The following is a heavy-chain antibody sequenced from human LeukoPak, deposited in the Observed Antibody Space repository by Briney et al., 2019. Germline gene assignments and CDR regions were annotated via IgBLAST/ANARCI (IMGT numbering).Heavy chain of an antibody. CDR3: ARTSMRAFDT. Sequence: GGSLRLSCAASGFTFSSYSMDWVRQAPGKGLEWVSYISSSSSTIYYADSVRGRFTISRDNGKNSLYLQMNSLTDEDTAVYYCARTSMRAFDTWGQGTMVTVSS. CDR1: GFTFSSYS. J-gene: IGHJ3*02. D-gene: IGHD2/OR15-2a*01. CDR2: ISSSSSTI. V-gene: IGHV3-48*02.